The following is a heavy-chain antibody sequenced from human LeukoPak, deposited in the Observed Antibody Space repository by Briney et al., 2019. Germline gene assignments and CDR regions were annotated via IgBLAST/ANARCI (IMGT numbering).Heavy chain of an antibody. CDR2: IYYSGST. CDR1: GGSISSGDYY. D-gene: IGHD2-2*01. CDR3: ARATSAARYYYYYMDV. J-gene: IGHJ6*03. Sequence: SQTLSLTCTVSGGSISSGDYYWSWIRQPPGKGLGWIGYIYYSGSTYYNPSLKSRVTISVDTSKNQFSLKLSSVTAADTAVYYCARATSAARYYYYYMDVWGKGTTVTVPS. V-gene: IGHV4-30-4*08.